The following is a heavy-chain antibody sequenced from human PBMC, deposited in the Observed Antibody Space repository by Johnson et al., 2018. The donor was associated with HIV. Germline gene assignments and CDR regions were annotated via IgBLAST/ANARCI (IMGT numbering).Heavy chain of an antibody. CDR1: GFTFDDYG. CDR3: ARAGQLPEDAFDI. Sequence: VTLVESGGGVVRPGGSLRLSCAASGFTFDDYGMSCVRQAPGKGLEWVSAISGSGGSTYYADSVKGRFTISRDNSKNTLYLQMNSLRAEDTAVYYCARAGQLPEDAFDIWGQGTMVTVSS. D-gene: IGHD1-7*01. CDR2: ISGSGGST. V-gene: IGHV3-23*04. J-gene: IGHJ3*02.